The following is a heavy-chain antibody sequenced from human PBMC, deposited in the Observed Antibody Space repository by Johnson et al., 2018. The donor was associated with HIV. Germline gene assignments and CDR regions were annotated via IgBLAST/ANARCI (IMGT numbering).Heavy chain of an antibody. J-gene: IGHJ3*02. CDR3: ARGGLTYYYDSSGYPDAFDI. CDR1: GFTFSSYA. Sequence: QVQLVESGGGVVQPGRSLRLSCAASGFTFSSYAMHWVRQAPGKGLEWVAVISYDGSNKYYADSVKGRFTLSRDNSKNTLYLQMNSLRAEDTAVYYCARGGLTYYYDSSGYPDAFDIWGQGTMVTVSS. V-gene: IGHV3-30-3*01. D-gene: IGHD3-22*01. CDR2: ISYDGSNK.